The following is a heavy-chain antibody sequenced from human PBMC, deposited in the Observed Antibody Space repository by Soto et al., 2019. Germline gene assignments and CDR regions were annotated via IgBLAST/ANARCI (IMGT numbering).Heavy chain of an antibody. Sequence: EVQLVESGGGLVQPGGSLRLSCAASGFTFNNYWASWVRQAPGKGLEWLANMKQDGGDKYYVDSVKGRFTISRDNSKNSLYLQMNNRRVEDTGIYYCACLDTAAARGGLWGQGPPVTVSS. CDR3: ACLDTAAARGGL. J-gene: IGHJ4*02. CDR2: MKQDGGDK. CDR1: GFTFNNYW. D-gene: IGHD2-2*01. V-gene: IGHV3-7*05.